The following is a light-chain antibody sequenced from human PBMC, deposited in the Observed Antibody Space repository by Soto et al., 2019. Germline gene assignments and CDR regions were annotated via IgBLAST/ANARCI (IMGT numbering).Light chain of an antibody. CDR2: DAS. CDR3: QQRSEWPIT. J-gene: IGKJ5*01. CDR1: QSVAANY. V-gene: IGKV3D-20*02. Sequence: EVVLTQSPGTLSLSPGERATLSCRASQSVAANYLAWYQQKRGQAPRLLIYDASTRATGIPARFSGSGSGTDFTLTISSLDPEDFAVYYCQQRSEWPITFGQGTRLEIK.